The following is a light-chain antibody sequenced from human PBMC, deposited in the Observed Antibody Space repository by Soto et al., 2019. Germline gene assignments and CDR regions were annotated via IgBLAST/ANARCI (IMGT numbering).Light chain of an antibody. CDR3: QQRSGWPLS. CDR1: QSVSSY. CDR2: DAS. Sequence: EIVLTQSPATLSLSPGERATLSCRASQSVSSYLAWYQQKPAQAPRLLIYDASNRATGTPARFSGSGSGTDFTLSISSLEPEDFALYYCQQRSGWPLSFGGGTKVQSK. V-gene: IGKV3-11*01. J-gene: IGKJ4*01.